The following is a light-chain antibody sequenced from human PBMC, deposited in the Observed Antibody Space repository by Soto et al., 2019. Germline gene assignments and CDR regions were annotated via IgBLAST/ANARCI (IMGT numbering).Light chain of an antibody. V-gene: IGKV1-39*01. J-gene: IGKJ5*01. CDR3: QQSSRTPIT. Sequence: DIQMTQSPSSLSASVGDRVTISCRTSQRINSYLNWYQQKPGEAPTLLIYGAYSLQSGVPSRFSGSGSGTDFTLAINSLQPEDFATYYCQQSSRTPITFGQGKRLEI. CDR1: QRINSY. CDR2: GAY.